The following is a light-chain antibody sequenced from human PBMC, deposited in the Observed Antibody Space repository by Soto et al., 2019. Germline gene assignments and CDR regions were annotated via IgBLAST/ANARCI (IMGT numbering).Light chain of an antibody. Sequence: QSALTKPASVSGFPGQSITISCTGSNSDIRSNKYVSWYQQHPGRAPQLVIYEVTNRPSDVSFRFSGSKSGNTASLTISGLQAEDEADYYCSSYTPTTGVFGAGTKLTVL. V-gene: IGLV2-14*01. CDR2: EVT. CDR1: NSDIRSNKY. CDR3: SSYTPTTGV. J-gene: IGLJ3*02.